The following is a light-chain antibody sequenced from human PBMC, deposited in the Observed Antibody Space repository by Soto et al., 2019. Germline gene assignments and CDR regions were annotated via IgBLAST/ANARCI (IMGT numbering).Light chain of an antibody. CDR3: QQYSRYWT. J-gene: IGKJ1*01. CDR1: QSIGYW. Sequence: DIQMTQSPSTLSAFVGERVTISCRASQSIGYWLAWYQQKPGEASVLLIERTSSLQSGVPSRFFGSGSGTEFTLTITSLQPDDFGTYYCQQYSRYWTFGPGTKVEI. CDR2: RTS. V-gene: IGKV1-5*03.